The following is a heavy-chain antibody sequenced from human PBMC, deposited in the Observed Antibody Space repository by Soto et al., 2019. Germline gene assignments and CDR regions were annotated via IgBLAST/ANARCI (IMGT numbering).Heavy chain of an antibody. J-gene: IGHJ6*02. CDR1: GFTFSSYG. D-gene: IGHD3-16*02. CDR2: IWYDGSNK. Sequence: LSFAASGFTFSSYGMHWVRQAPGKGLEWVAVIWYDGSNKYYADSVKGRFTISRDNSKNTLYLQMNSLRAEDTAVYYCARDIGNYGMDVWGQGTTVTVSS. V-gene: IGHV3-33*01. CDR3: ARDIGNYGMDV.